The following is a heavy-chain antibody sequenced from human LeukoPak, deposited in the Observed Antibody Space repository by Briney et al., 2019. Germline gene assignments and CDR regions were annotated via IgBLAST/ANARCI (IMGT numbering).Heavy chain of an antibody. CDR1: GGSISSYY. CDR3: ARGYSSSWYVD. V-gene: IGHV4-59*01. CDR2: IYYSGST. Sequence: SETLSLTCTVSGGSISSYYWSWIRQPPGKGLEWIGYIYYSGSTDYNPSLKSRVTISVDTSKNQFSLKLSSVTAADTAVYYCARGYSSSWYVDWGQGTLVTVSS. J-gene: IGHJ4*02. D-gene: IGHD6-13*01.